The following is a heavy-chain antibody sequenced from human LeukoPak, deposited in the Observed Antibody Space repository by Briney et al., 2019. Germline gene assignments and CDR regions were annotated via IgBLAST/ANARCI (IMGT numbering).Heavy chain of an antibody. CDR1: GFTFNSYS. D-gene: IGHD5-18*01. CDR2: ISSDGDYI. Sequence: GGSLRLSCAASGFTFNSYSLSWVRQAPGKGLEWVSSISSDGDYIYYADSVKGRFTISRDNAKNSLYLQMNSLRAEDTAVYYCEALVKGDYWGQGTLVTVSS. J-gene: IGHJ4*02. V-gene: IGHV3-21*01. CDR3: EALVKGDY.